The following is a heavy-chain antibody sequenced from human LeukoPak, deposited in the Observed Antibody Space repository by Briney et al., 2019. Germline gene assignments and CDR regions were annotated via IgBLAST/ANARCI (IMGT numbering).Heavy chain of an antibody. J-gene: IGHJ1*01. Sequence: ESGPTLVKPTQTLTLTCTFSGFSLSTSGVGVGWIRQPPGKALEWLALIYWDDDKRYSPSLKSRLTITKDTSKNQVVLTMTNMDPVDTATYYCAHRGFCSGSSCYSGPHIQHWGQGTLVTISS. D-gene: IGHD2-15*01. V-gene: IGHV2-5*02. CDR1: GFSLSTSGVG. CDR2: IYWDDDK. CDR3: AHRGFCSGSSCYSGPHIQH.